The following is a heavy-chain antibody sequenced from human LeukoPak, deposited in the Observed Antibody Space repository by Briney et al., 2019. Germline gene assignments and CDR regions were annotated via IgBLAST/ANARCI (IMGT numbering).Heavy chain of an antibody. CDR2: IYSGGST. Sequence: GGSLRLSCAASGFTVSSNHMNWVRQAPGKGLEWVSLIYSGGSTLYADSVKGRFTISRDSSKNTLYLQMNSLRAEDTAVYYCARVLSGRDVWGQGTTVTVSS. D-gene: IGHD3-9*01. J-gene: IGHJ6*02. CDR3: ARVLSGRDV. V-gene: IGHV3-53*01. CDR1: GFTVSSNH.